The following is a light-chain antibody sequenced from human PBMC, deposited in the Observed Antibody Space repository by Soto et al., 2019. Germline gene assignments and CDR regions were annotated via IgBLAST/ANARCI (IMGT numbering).Light chain of an antibody. CDR3: QQHGTSPI. CDR2: GAS. V-gene: IGKV3-20*01. CDR1: QAVSSIL. J-gene: IGKJ4*01. Sequence: EVGLTQSPGTLSLSPGERATLSCRASQAVSSILLAWYQQKPGLAPRLLIYGASSRATGIPDRFSGSGSGTDFTLTVSRLEPEDFAVYYCQQHGTSPIFGGRTKEDIK.